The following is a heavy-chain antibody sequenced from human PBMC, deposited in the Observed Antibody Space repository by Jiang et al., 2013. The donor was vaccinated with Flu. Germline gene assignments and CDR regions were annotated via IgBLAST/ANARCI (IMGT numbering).Heavy chain of an antibody. CDR1: GGSVTGDGFY. CDR2: IYHTGST. Sequence: PGLVKPSQTLSLTCSVSGGSVTGDGFYWSWVRQPPGKGLEWIGCIYHTGSTYYNPSLTSRVTISVDTSKNQISLRLSSVTAADTAVYYCSSRPPSLGPDHFGLRNHEYAFDIWGLGTMVTVSS. D-gene: IGHD3-10*01. CDR3: SSRPPSLGPDHFGLRNHEYAFDI. V-gene: IGHV4-39*01. J-gene: IGHJ3*02.